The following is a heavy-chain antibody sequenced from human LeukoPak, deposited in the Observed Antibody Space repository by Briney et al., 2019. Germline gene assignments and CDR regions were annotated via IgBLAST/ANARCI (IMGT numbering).Heavy chain of an antibody. V-gene: IGHV3-53*01. D-gene: IGHD3-10*01. CDR2: IYPGGNT. CDR1: GLTVGGNY. J-gene: IGHJ4*02. CDR3: AKVRYNYGDDY. Sequence: GGSLRLSCAASGLTVGGNYMSWVRQVPGKGLEWISLIYPGGNTYYAKSVEDRFTISRDNSKNTLYLQMDSLKAEDTAVYYCAKVRYNYGDDYWGQGTLVTVSS.